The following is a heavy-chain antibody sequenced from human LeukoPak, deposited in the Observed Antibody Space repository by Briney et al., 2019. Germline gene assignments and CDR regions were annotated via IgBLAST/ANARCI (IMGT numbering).Heavy chain of an antibody. V-gene: IGHV1-2*02. Sequence: AASVKVSCKASVYTLTGYNMHWVRQAPAQGLEWMGWINPNSGGTNYAQKFQGRVTMTRDPSISTASMELSRLRSDDTAVYYCARGAPYYYYYYMNVWGKGTTVTVSS. J-gene: IGHJ6*03. CDR1: VYTLTGYN. CDR3: ARGAPYYYYYYMNV. CDR2: INPNSGGT.